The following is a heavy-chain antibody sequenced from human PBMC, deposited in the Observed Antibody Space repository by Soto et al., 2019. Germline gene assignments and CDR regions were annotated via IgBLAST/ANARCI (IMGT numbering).Heavy chain of an antibody. J-gene: IGHJ6*02. V-gene: IGHV5-51*01. CDR2: IYPGDSDT. CDR1: GYSFTSYW. Sequence: PGESLKISCKGSGYSFTSYWIGWVRQMPGKGLEWMGIIYPGDSDTRYSPSFQGQVTISADKSISTAYLQWSSLKASDTAMYYCARSVSSYSSSWYGGYYYYGMDVWGQGTTVTVSS. D-gene: IGHD6-13*01. CDR3: ARSVSSYSSSWYGGYYYYGMDV.